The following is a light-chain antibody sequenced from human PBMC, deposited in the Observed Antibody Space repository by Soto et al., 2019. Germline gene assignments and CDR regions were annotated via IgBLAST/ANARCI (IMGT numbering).Light chain of an antibody. Sequence: QSVLTQPPSVSGAPGQRVTISCTGSSSNIGAGYDVHWYQQLPGTAPKLLIYGNSNRPSGVPDRFSGSKSGTSASLAITGLQAEDEADYYCQSYDSGLSGPNVVFGGGTKLTVL. CDR2: GNS. J-gene: IGLJ2*01. CDR1: SSNIGAGYD. V-gene: IGLV1-40*01. CDR3: QSYDSGLSGPNVV.